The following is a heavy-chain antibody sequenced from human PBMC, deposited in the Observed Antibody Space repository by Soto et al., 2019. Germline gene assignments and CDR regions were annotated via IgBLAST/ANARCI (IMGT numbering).Heavy chain of an antibody. J-gene: IGHJ5*02. CDR2: LSGSGGST. CDR1: GFTFSSYA. V-gene: IGHV3-23*01. CDR3: AKSGVWFGSNWFDP. D-gene: IGHD3-10*01. Sequence: EVQLLESGGGLVQPGGSLRLSCAASGFTFSSYAMSWVRQAPGKGLEWVSALSGSGGSTYYADSVKGRFTISRDNSKNPLYLQMNSLRAEDTAVYYCAKSGVWFGSNWFDPWGQGTLVTVSS.